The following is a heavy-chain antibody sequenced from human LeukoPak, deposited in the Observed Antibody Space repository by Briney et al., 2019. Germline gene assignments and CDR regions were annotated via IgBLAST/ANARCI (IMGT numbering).Heavy chain of an antibody. CDR2: INPNSGGT. CDR3: ATGVPFDY. V-gene: IGHV1-2*02. J-gene: IGHJ4*02. CDR1: GYTFTGYY. D-gene: IGHD3-10*01. Sequence: ASVKVSCKASGYTFTGYYMHWVRQAPGQGLEWMGWINPNSGGTIYAQKFQGRVTMTEDTSTDIAYMELSSLRSEDTAVYFCATGVPFDYWGQGTLVTVSS.